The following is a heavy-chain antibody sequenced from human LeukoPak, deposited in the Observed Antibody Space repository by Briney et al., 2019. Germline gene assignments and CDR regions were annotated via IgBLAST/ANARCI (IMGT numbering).Heavy chain of an antibody. J-gene: IGHJ6*02. Sequence: GESLKISCKGSGYSFTSYWIGWVRQMPGKGLEWMGRIDPSDSYTNYSPSFQGHVTISADKSISTAYLQWSSLKASDTAMYYCARVPGYYDSSGYVLYYYYGMDVWGQGTTVTVSS. CDR1: GYSFTSYW. CDR2: IDPSDSYT. D-gene: IGHD3-22*01. CDR3: ARVPGYYDSSGYVLYYYYGMDV. V-gene: IGHV5-10-1*01.